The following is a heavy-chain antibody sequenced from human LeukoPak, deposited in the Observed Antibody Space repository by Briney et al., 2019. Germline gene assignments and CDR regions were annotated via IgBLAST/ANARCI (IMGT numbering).Heavy chain of an antibody. Sequence: AESLRLSCAASGCTFSSHALTWVRQTPGKGLDWVSSISVASTPYYLDSVKGRFTISRDNSKNTLYLQMNSLEAEDTALYYCVKCILDNCREGFDIWGQGIMVTVSS. J-gene: IGHJ3*02. V-gene: IGHV3-23*01. CDR3: VKCILDNCREGFDI. D-gene: IGHD1-1*01. CDR2: ISVASTP. CDR1: GCTFSSHA.